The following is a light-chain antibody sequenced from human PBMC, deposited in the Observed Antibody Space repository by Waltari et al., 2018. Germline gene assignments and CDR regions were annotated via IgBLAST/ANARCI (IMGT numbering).Light chain of an antibody. J-gene: IGLJ2*01. CDR3: QAWDSSTYHVV. Sequence: SYELTQPPSVSVSPGQTASITCSGDKLGDKYARWYQQKPGQSPVVVLYQDTKRPSGIPWRFAGSNSGNTATLTISGTQAMDEADYYCQAWDSSTYHVVFGGGTKLTVL. CDR2: QDT. CDR1: KLGDKY. V-gene: IGLV3-1*01.